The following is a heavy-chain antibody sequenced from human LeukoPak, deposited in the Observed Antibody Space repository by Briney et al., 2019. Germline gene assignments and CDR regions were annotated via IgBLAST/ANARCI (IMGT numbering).Heavy chain of an antibody. Sequence: SETLSLTCAVYGGSFSGYYWSWIRQPPGKGLEWIGEINHSGSTNYNPSLKSRVTISVDTSKNQFSLKLSSVTAVDTAVYYCARGGGGYPELFDYWGQGTLVTVSS. J-gene: IGHJ4*02. D-gene: IGHD2-15*01. V-gene: IGHV4-34*01. CDR2: INHSGST. CDR3: ARGGGGYPELFDY. CDR1: GGSFSGYY.